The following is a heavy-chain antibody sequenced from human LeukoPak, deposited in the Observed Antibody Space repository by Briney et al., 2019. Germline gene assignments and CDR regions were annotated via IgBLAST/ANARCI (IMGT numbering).Heavy chain of an antibody. V-gene: IGHV1-3*01. D-gene: IGHD2-2*01. Sequence: ASVKVSCKTSGYTFSTYAIQWVRQAPGQRLEWMGWINGGDGNTKFSQKFQGRVTITRDTSASSSYMDLSSLRSEDTAVYYCARSYIVVVPAVYFDYWGQGTLVTVSS. CDR3: ARSYIVVVPAVYFDY. CDR1: GYTFSTYA. CDR2: INGGDGNT. J-gene: IGHJ4*02.